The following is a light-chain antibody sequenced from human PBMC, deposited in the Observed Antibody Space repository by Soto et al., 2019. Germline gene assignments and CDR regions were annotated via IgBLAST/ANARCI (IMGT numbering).Light chain of an antibody. CDR2: EVS. J-gene: IGLJ1*01. CDR1: SSDVGGYNY. CDR3: SSYTTSSIYV. V-gene: IGLV2-14*01. Sequence: QSALTQPASVSGSPGQPITISCTGSSSDVGGYNYVSWYQQHPGKAPKLMIYEVSNRPSGVSNRFSGSKSGNTASLTISGLQAEDEADYYCSSYTTSSIYVFGTGTKLTVL.